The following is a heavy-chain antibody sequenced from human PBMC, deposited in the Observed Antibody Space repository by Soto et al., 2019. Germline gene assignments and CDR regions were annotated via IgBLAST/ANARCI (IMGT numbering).Heavy chain of an antibody. J-gene: IGHJ4*02. V-gene: IGHV2-5*02. Sequence: QITLNESGPTLVKPTQTLTLTCTFSGFSLTTSGVGVGWIRQSPGKAPEWLALIYWDDDKRYSPSLKSRLTITHDTSKNQVVLTMANLDPADTATYYCAHRVLRTVFGLVTTTAIYFDFWGQGTPVAVSS. CDR2: IYWDDDK. D-gene: IGHD3-3*01. CDR1: GFSLTTSGVG. CDR3: AHRVLRTVFGLVTTTAIYFDF.